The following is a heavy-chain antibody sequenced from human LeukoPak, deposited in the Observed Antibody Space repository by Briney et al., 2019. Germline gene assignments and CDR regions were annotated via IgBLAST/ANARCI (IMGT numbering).Heavy chain of an antibody. CDR2: ISSSSSYT. J-gene: IGHJ6*02. D-gene: IGHD2-2*01. Sequence: GGSLRLSCAASGFTFSDYYMSWIRQAPGKGLEWVSYISSSSSYTNYADSVKGRFTISRDNAKNSLYLQMNSLRAEDTAVYYCARDRLDCSSTSCCRGYYYYYGMDVWGQGTTVTVSS. CDR3: ARDRLDCSSTSCCRGYYYYYGMDV. V-gene: IGHV3-11*05. CDR1: GFTFSDYY.